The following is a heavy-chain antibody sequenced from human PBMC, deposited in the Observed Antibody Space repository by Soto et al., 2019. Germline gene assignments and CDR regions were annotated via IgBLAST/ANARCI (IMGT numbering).Heavy chain of an antibody. V-gene: IGHV4-30-4*01. Sequence: SETLSLTCTVSGGSISSGDYYWSWIRQPPGKGLEWIGYIYYSGSTYYNPSLKSRVTISVDTSKSQFSLKLSSVTAADTAVYYCAKDTGHYDYVWGSPAYWGQGTLVTVSS. CDR1: GGSISSGDYY. CDR3: AKDTGHYDYVWGSPAY. D-gene: IGHD3-16*01. CDR2: IYYSGST. J-gene: IGHJ4*02.